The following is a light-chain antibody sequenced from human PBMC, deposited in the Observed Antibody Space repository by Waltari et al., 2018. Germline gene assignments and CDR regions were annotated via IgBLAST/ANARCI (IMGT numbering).Light chain of an antibody. J-gene: IGLJ1*01. Sequence: QSALTQPPSASGSPGQSVTISCTGTSSDIGGYNYVSWYQKHPGKAPNSWFYGFTHRPSGFPVASPAPRLGKPASRTVSGLQTGDEADYYCASKAGSNNYVFETGTKVTVL. CDR1: SSDIGGYNY. V-gene: IGLV2-8*01. CDR3: ASKAGSNNYV. CDR2: GFT.